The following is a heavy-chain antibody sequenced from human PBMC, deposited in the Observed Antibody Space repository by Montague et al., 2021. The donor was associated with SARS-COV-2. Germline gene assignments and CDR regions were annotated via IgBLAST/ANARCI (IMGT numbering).Heavy chain of an antibody. V-gene: IGHV4-34*01. CDR1: GGSFSGHY. J-gene: IGHJ6*03. CDR2: INNSGST. CDR3: ARGRIEVSMIVVVLTGASYYMDV. Sequence: SETPSLTCAVYGGSFSGHYWSWIRQPPGKGLEWIGEINNSGSTNXNPSLKSRVTISVDTSKNQFSLKLHSVTAADTAVYYCARGRIEVSMIVVVLTGASYYMDVWGKGTTVTVSS. D-gene: IGHD3-22*01.